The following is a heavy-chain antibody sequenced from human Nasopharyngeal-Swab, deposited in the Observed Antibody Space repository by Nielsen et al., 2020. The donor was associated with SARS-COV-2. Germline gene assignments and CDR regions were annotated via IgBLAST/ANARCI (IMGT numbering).Heavy chain of an antibody. V-gene: IGHV5-51*01. CDR1: GYSFSTYW. CDR3: ARHARATTVDY. CDR2: IYPSDSDT. D-gene: IGHD4-17*01. Sequence: GGSLRLSCKGSGYSFSTYWIGWVRQMPGKGLEWMGIIYPSDSDTRYSPSFQGQVTISADKSIHTAYLHWSSLKASDTAMYYCARHARATTVDYWGQGTLVTVSS. J-gene: IGHJ4*02.